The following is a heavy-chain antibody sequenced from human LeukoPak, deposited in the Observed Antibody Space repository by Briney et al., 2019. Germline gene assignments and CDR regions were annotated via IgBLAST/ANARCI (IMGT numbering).Heavy chain of an antibody. CDR3: ARRVVPAAIDY. V-gene: IGHV1-2*02. D-gene: IGHD2-2*01. J-gene: IGHJ4*02. CDR2: INPNSGGT. CDR1: GYTFTGYY. Sequence: ASVKVSCTASGYTFTGYYMHWVRQAPGQGLERMGWINPNSGGTNYAQKFQGRVTMTRDTSISTAYMELSRLRSDDTAVYYCARRVVPAAIDYWGQGTLVTVSS.